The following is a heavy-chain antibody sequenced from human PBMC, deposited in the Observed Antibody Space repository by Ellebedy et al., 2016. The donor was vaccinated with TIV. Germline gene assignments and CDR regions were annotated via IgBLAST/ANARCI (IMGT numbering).Heavy chain of an antibody. V-gene: IGHV3-48*02. D-gene: IGHD2-15*01. CDR3: ARVEVYCSGGSCYSAHLFDY. Sequence: GESLKISCVGSGFTVSTNGMRWVRQAPGRGLDWVSGISGSGDSTYYVASVKGRFTISRDNAKNSLYLQMNSLRDEDTAVYYCARVEVYCSGGSCYSAHLFDYWGQGTLVTVSS. CDR1: GFTVSTNG. CDR2: ISGSGDST. J-gene: IGHJ4*02.